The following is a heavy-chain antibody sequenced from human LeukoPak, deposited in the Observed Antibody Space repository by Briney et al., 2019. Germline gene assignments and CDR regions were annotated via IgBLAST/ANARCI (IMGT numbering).Heavy chain of an antibody. Sequence: SETLSLTCTVSGDSISSYYWNWIRQSPGKGLEWIGYIYHSGITYYNPSLKSRVTMSLDRSKNQFSLKLASVTAADTAVYYCARRVVAIFYFDYWGQGALVTVSS. CDR3: ARRVVAIFYFDY. D-gene: IGHD3-3*01. CDR1: GDSISSYY. CDR2: IYHSGIT. V-gene: IGHV4-59*04. J-gene: IGHJ4*02.